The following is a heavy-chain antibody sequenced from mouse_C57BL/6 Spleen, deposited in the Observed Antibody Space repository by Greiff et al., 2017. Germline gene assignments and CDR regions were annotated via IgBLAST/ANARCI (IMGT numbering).Heavy chain of an antibody. J-gene: IGHJ3*01. V-gene: IGHV1-59*01. CDR1: GYTFTSYW. D-gene: IGHD1-1*01. CDR3: ARITPFAY. Sequence: VQLQQPGAELVRPGTSVKLSCKASGYTFTSYWMHWVKQRPGQGLEWIGVIDPSDSYTNYNQKFKGKATLTVDTSSSTAYMQLSSLTSEDSAVYYCARITPFAYWGQGTLVTVSA. CDR2: IDPSDSYT.